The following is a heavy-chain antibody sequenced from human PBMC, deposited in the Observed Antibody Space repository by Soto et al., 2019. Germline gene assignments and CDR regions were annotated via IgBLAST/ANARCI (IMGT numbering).Heavy chain of an antibody. V-gene: IGHV3-23*01. Sequence: VGSLRLSCAASGFSFGGYAVTWVRQAPGKGLEWVSAISGGGGSTYYADSVKGRFTISRDNSKNTVFLQMNSLRAGDTALYYCAKTESFNGYYNAFDYWGQGTRVTVSS. D-gene: IGHD3-9*01. CDR3: AKTESFNGYYNAFDY. CDR2: ISGGGGST. J-gene: IGHJ4*02. CDR1: GFSFGGYA.